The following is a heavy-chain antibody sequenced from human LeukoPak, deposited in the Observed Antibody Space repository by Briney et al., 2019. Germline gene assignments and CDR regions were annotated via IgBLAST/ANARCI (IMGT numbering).Heavy chain of an antibody. CDR3: AADSFGIAALYAFDI. D-gene: IGHD6-13*01. CDR1: GYTFTSSA. V-gene: IGHV1-58*02. CDR2: IVVGSGNT. Sequence: SVKVSCKASGYTFTSSAMQWVRQARGQRLEWIGWIVVGSGNTNYAQKFQERVTITRDMSTSTAYMELSSLRSEDTAVYYCAADSFGIAALYAFDIWGQGTMVTVSS. J-gene: IGHJ3*02.